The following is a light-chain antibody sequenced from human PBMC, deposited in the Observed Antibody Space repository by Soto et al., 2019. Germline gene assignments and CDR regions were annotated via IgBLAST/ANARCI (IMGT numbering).Light chain of an antibody. J-gene: IGLJ1*01. CDR3: QVWDSSSDHYV. CDR2: YDS. V-gene: IGLV3-21*04. Sequence: SYELTQPPSVSVAPGKTARIPCGGNNIGSKSVHWYQQKPGQAPVLVIYYDSDRPSGIPERFSGSNSGNTATLTISRVEAGDEADYYCQVWDSSSDHYVFGTGTKATVL. CDR1: NIGSKS.